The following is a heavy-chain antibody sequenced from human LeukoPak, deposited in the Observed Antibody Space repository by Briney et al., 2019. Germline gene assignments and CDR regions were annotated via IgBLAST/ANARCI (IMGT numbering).Heavy chain of an antibody. CDR2: IDTNTGNP. J-gene: IGHJ4*02. CDR3: ARVGKYSGSYPDY. CDR1: EYTFTRNA. D-gene: IGHD1-26*01. V-gene: IGHV7-4-1*02. Sequence: ASVKVSCKASEYTFTRNAINWVRQAPGQGLEWLGWIDTNTGNPTYAQAFTGRLVFSLDTSVTTTYLQISSLKAEDTAIYYCARVGKYSGSYPDYWGQGTLVTVSS.